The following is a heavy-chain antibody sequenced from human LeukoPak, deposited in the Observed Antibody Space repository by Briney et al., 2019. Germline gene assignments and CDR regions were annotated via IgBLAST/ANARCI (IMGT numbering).Heavy chain of an antibody. D-gene: IGHD3-3*01. CDR2: INHSGST. Sequence: SETLSLTCTVSGGSISSYYWSWIRQPPGKGLEWIGEINHSGSTNYNPSLKSRVTISVDTSKNQFSLKLSSVTAADTAVYYCARGRTIFGVVIQHFFDYWGQGTLVTVSS. V-gene: IGHV4-34*01. CDR1: GGSISSYY. J-gene: IGHJ4*02. CDR3: ARGRTIFGVVIQHFFDY.